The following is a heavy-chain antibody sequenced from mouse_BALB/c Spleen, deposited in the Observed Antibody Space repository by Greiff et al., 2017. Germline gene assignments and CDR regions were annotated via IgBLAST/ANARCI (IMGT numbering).Heavy chain of an antibody. V-gene: IGHV1-5*01. CDR3: TRFITTPYYFDY. CDR2: IYPGNSDT. J-gene: IGHJ2*01. CDR1: GYSFTSYW. Sequence: VQLKESGTVLARPGASVKMSCKASGYSFTSYWMHWVKQRPGQGLEWIGAIYPGNSDTSYNQKFKGKAKLTAVTSASTAYMELSSLTNEDSAVYYCTRFITTPYYFDYWGQGTTLTVSS. D-gene: IGHD1-1*01.